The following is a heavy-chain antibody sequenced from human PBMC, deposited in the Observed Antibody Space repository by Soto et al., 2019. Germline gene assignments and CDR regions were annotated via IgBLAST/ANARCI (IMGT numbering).Heavy chain of an antibody. CDR2: IYYSGST. V-gene: IGHV4-59*08. D-gene: IGHD3-16*01. J-gene: IGHJ6*03. CDR3: ARLKMGYYYMDV. CDR1: GGSISSYY. Sequence: PSETLSLTCTVSGGSISSYYWSWIRQPPGKGLEWIGYIYYSGSTNYNPSLKSRVTISVDTSKNQFSLKLSSVTAADTAVYYCARLKMGYYYMDVWGKGTTVTVS.